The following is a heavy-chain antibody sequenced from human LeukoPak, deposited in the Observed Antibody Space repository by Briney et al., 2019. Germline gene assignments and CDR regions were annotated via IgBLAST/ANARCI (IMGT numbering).Heavy chain of an antibody. J-gene: IGHJ4*02. CDR3: ASGLRGYSY. CDR1: GFTFSSYW. Sequence: GGSLRLSCVASGFTFSSYWMHWVRQAPGKGLVWVSRINGDGSSTSYADSVKGRFTTSRDNAKNTLYLQMNSLRAEDTAVYYCASGLRGYSYWGQGTLVTVSS. V-gene: IGHV3-74*01. CDR2: INGDGSST. D-gene: IGHD5-18*01.